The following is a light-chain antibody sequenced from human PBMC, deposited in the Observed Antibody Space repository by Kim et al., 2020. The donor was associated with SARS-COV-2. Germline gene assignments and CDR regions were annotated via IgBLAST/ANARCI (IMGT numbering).Light chain of an antibody. Sequence: DIQMTQSPSTLSASVGGRVTITCRASQSISSWLAWYQQRPGKAPKLLIYQASSLEGGVPSRFSGSGSGTEFTLTISSLQPDDFATYYCQQYYNYPRTFGQGTKVDIK. V-gene: IGKV1-5*03. CDR2: QAS. J-gene: IGKJ1*01. CDR1: QSISSW. CDR3: QQYYNYPRT.